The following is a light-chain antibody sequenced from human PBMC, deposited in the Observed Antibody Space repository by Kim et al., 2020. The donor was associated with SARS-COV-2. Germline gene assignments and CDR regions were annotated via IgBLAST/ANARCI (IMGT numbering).Light chain of an antibody. Sequence: SPGKRATPSCRASQTVSRNLAWYQQKPGQAPRLLIYGASTRATGIPARFSGSGSETEFTLTISSLQSEDFAVYYCQHYNNWPPWTFGQGTKVDIK. CDR2: GAS. CDR1: QTVSRN. CDR3: QHYNNWPPWT. V-gene: IGKV3-15*01. J-gene: IGKJ1*01.